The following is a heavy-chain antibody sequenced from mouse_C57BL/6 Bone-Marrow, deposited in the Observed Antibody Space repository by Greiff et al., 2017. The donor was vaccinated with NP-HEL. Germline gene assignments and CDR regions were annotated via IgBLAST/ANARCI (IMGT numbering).Heavy chain of an antibody. CDR1: GYAFSSSW. D-gene: IGHD1-1*01. CDR2: IYPGDGDT. J-gene: IGHJ1*03. V-gene: IGHV1-82*01. CDR3: ARNVCGSGYVWYFEV. Sequence: QVQLKESGPELVKPGASVKISCKASGYAFSSSWMNWVKQRPGKGLEWIGRIYPGDGDTNYNGKFKGKATLTADKSSSTAYMQLSSLTSEDSAVYDSARNVCGSGYVWYFEVRGTGTTVT.